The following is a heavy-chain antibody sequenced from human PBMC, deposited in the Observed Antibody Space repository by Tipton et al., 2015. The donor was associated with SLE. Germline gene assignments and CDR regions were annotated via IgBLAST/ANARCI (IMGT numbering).Heavy chain of an antibody. CDR2: IKQDGSEK. D-gene: IGHD1-26*01. CDR3: ARELLAGGSYPDY. Sequence: SLRLSCAASGFTFSSYWMSWVRQAPGKGLEWVANIKQDGSEKYYVDSVKGRFTISRDNAKNSLYLQMNSLRAEDTAVYYCARELLAGGSYPDYWGQGTLVTVSS. CDR1: GFTFSSYW. J-gene: IGHJ4*02. V-gene: IGHV3-7*01.